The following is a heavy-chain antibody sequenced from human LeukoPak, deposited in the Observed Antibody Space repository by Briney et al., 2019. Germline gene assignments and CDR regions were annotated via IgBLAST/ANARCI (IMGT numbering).Heavy chain of an antibody. D-gene: IGHD1-26*01. Sequence: SVKVSCKASGGTFSSYTISWVRQAPGQGLEWMGRIIPILGIANYAQKFQGRVTITADKSTSTAYMELSSLRSEDTAVYYCAQIVGATWAFDYWGQGTLVTVPS. CDR1: GGTFSSYT. CDR2: IIPILGIA. CDR3: AQIVGATWAFDY. V-gene: IGHV1-69*02. J-gene: IGHJ4*02.